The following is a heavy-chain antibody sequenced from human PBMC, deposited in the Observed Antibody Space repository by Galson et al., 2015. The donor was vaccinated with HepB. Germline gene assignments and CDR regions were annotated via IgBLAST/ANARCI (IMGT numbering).Heavy chain of an antibody. V-gene: IGHV1-2*02. D-gene: IGHD2-15*01. CDR3: ARSVVVVAATDY. CDR2: IHPKNGVT. Sequence: SVKVSCKASGYTFTGYYLHWVRQAPGQGLEWMGWIHPKNGVTKYAQKFQGRVTMTRDTSISTAYMELSRLTSDDTAVCYCARSVVVVAATDYWGQGTLVTVSS. J-gene: IGHJ4*02. CDR1: GYTFTGYY.